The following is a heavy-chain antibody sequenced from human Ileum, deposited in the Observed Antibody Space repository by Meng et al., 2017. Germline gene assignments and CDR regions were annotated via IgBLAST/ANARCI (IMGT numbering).Heavy chain of an antibody. Sequence: GESLKISCAASGFTVNNAWMSWVRQAPGKGLEWIGRIKSNIDGATTDYAAPLKGRFTISRDDSENTLYLQMNYLKIEDTAIYYCTTPGMTPREDYIGYWGQGKLVNGAS. J-gene: IGHJ4*02. CDR1: GFTVNNAW. D-gene: IGHD3-10*01. V-gene: IGHV3-15*01. CDR3: TTPGMTPREDYIGY. CDR2: IKSNIDGATT.